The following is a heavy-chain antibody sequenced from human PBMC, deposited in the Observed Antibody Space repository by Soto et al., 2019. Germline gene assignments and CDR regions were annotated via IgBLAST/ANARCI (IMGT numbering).Heavy chain of an antibody. D-gene: IGHD5-12*01. CDR3: ARGDIVATEYYYYGMDV. J-gene: IGHJ6*02. Sequence: SETLSLTCTVSGGSISSGDYYWSWIRQPPGKGLEWIGYIYYSGGTYYNPSLKSRVTISVDTSKNQFSLKLSSVTAADTAVYYCARGDIVATEYYYYGMDVWGQGTTVTVSS. CDR2: IYYSGGT. CDR1: GGSISSGDYY. V-gene: IGHV4-30-4*01.